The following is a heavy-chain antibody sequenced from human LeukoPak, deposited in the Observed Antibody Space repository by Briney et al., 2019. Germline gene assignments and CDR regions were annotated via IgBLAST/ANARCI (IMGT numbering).Heavy chain of an antibody. D-gene: IGHD3-9*01. CDR3: ARGPRNILTGYYTEDYFDY. CDR2: INPNSGGT. CDR1: GYTFTGYY. V-gene: IGHV1-2*04. J-gene: IGHJ4*02. Sequence: ASVKVSCKASGYTFTGYYMHWVRQAPGQGLEWMGWINPNSGGTNYAQKFQGWVTMTRDTSISTAYMELSRPRSDDTAVYYCARGPRNILTGYYTEDYFDYWGQGTLVTVSS.